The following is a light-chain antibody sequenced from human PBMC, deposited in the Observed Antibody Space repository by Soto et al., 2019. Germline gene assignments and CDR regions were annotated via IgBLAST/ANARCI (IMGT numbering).Light chain of an antibody. CDR1: QSVTSSY. J-gene: IGKJ2*01. CDR2: GAS. Sequence: EIVLTQSPGTLSLSPGERATLSCRASQSVTSSYLAWYQQKPGQAPRLLIYGASTRATGIPERFSGSGSGTDFTLIISRLEPEDCAVFYCQQYGSSPYTFGQGTKLEIK. CDR3: QQYGSSPYT. V-gene: IGKV3-20*01.